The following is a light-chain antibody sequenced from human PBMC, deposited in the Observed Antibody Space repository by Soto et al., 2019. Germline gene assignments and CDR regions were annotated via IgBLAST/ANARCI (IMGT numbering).Light chain of an antibody. J-gene: IGLJ1*01. Sequence: QSALTQPPSVSGSPGQSVAISCIGASSDTGSYDRVSWYQQPPGTSPKLIIYDVINRPSGVPDRFSGDKSGNTASLTISGLQTEDEADYYCSSFTSSSTYVFGTATKLTVL. V-gene: IGLV2-18*02. CDR1: SSDTGSYDR. CDR3: SSFTSSSTYV. CDR2: DVI.